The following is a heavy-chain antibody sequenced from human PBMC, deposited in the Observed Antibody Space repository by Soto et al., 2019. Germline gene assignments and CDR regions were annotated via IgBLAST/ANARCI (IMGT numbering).Heavy chain of an antibody. CDR1: GGTFSSYA. D-gene: IGHD3-10*01. J-gene: IGHJ6*02. V-gene: IGHV1-69*01. CDR3: ARTTYGSGSYLSYYYGMDV. Sequence: QVQLVQSGAEVKKPGSSVKVSCKASGGTFSSYAISWVRQAPGQGLEWMGGIIPIFGTANYAQKFQGRVTITADESTSPAYMELSSLRSEDTAVYYCARTTYGSGSYLSYYYGMDVWGQGTTVTVSS. CDR2: IIPIFGTA.